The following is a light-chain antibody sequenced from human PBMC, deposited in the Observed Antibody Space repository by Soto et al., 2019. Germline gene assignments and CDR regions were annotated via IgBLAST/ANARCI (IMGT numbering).Light chain of an antibody. CDR1: QSINNY. J-gene: IGKJ1*01. Sequence: EIVLTQSPGTLSASVGDRVTITCRASQSINNYLNWYRQKLGEAPKILIYAASSLQSGVPARFIGSGSGTDFTLTISSLQPEDFATYYCQQSYNTPRTFGQGTKVDIK. V-gene: IGKV1-39*01. CDR3: QQSYNTPRT. CDR2: AAS.